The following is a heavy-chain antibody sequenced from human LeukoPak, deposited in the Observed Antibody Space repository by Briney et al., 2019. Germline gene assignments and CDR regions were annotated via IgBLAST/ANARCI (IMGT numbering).Heavy chain of an antibody. CDR2: IYYSGST. CDR3: ARHYGP. CDR1: SGSISSSYW. Sequence: PSETLSLTCAVSSGSISSSYWWSWVRQPPGKGLEWIGSIYYSGSTYYNPSLKSRVTISVDTSKNQFSLKLNSVTATDTAVYYCARHYGPWGQGTLVTVSS. J-gene: IGHJ4*02. V-gene: IGHV4-39*01. D-gene: IGHD3-10*01.